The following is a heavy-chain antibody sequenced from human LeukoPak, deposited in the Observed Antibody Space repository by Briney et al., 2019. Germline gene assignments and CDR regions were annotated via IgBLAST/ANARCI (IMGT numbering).Heavy chain of an antibody. D-gene: IGHD2-2*01. CDR3: ARYPSSASDYYFDY. CDR1: GFTVSSNS. J-gene: IGHJ4*02. Sequence: PGGSLRLSCTVSGFTVSSNSMSWVRQAPGKGLEWVSFNSDNTHYSDSVKGRFTISRDNAKNSLYLQMNSLRAEDTAVYYCARYPSSASDYYFDYWGQGTLVTVSS. V-gene: IGHV3-53*01. CDR2: NSDNT.